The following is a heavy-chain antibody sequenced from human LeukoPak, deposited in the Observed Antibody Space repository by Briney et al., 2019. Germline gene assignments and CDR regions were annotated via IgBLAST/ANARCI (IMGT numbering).Heavy chain of an antibody. J-gene: IGHJ4*02. V-gene: IGHV4-39*01. CDR3: AGVPTVTFFDY. CDR2: IYYSRST. D-gene: IGHD4-17*01. CDR1: GGSISSSSYY. Sequence: KTSETLSLTCTVSGGSISSSSYYWGWIRQPPGKGLEWIGSIYYSRSTYYNPSLKSRVTISVDTSKNQFSLKLSSVTAADTAVYYCAGVPTVTFFDYWGQGTLVTVSS.